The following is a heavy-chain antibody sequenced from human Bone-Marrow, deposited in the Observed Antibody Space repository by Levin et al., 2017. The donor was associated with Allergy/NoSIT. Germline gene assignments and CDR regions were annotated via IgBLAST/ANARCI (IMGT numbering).Heavy chain of an antibody. CDR3: ATISLSEASDY. D-gene: IGHD2/OR15-2a*01. Sequence: GGSLRLSCVASGFTFSYYWMNWVRQAPGKGLEWVATMNQDGSEKYYVDSVKGRFTISRDNAKNSLYLQMNSLRAEDTAVYYCATISLSEASDYWGQGTLVTVSS. V-gene: IGHV3-7*01. J-gene: IGHJ4*02. CDR2: MNQDGSEK. CDR1: GFTFSYYW.